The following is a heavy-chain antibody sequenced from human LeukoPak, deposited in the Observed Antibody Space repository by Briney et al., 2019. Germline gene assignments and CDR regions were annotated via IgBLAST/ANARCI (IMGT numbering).Heavy chain of an antibody. CDR1: GFTFSSYG. D-gene: IGHD1-7*01. J-gene: IGHJ4*02. CDR3: ANQRMAGNYLFDY. CDR2: IRYDGSNK. V-gene: IGHV3-30*02. Sequence: PGGSLRLSCAASGFTFSSYGMHWVRQAPGKGLEWVAFIRYDGSNKYYADSVKGRFTISRDNSKNTLYLQMNSLRAEDTAVYYCANQRMAGNYLFDYWGQGTLVTVSS.